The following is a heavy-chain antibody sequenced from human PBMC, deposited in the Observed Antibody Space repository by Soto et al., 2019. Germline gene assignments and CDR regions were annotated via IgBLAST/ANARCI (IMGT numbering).Heavy chain of an antibody. J-gene: IGHJ4*02. D-gene: IGHD3-10*01. CDR2: ISYDGSNK. CDR1: GFTFSSYA. V-gene: IGHV3-30-3*01. CDR3: ARELLWFGTGFDY. Sequence: GGSLRFSCAASGFTFSSYAMHWVRQAPGKGLEWVAVISYDGSNKYYADSVKGRFTISRDNSKNTLYLQMNSLRAEDTAVYYCARELLWFGTGFDYWGQGTLVTVSS.